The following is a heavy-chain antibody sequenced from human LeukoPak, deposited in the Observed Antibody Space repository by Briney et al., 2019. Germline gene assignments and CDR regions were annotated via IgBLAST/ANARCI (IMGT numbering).Heavy chain of an antibody. CDR3: ARGDVGDY. J-gene: IGHJ4*02. D-gene: IGHD1-26*01. CDR1: GFTVSSNY. V-gene: IGHV3-66*02. Sequence: GGSLRLSCAASGFTVSSNYMSWVRQAPGKGLEWVSVIYSGGSTYYADSVKGRFTISRDNSKNTLYLEMYSLRVEDTAVYYCARGDVGDYRGQGTLVTVSS. CDR2: IYSGGST.